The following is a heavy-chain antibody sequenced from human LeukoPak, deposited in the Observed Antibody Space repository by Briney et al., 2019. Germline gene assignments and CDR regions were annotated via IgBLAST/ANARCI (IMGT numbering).Heavy chain of an antibody. V-gene: IGHV7-4-1*02. CDR2: INTNTGNP. D-gene: IGHD6-19*01. J-gene: IGHJ4*02. Sequence: ASVKVFCKASGYTFTSYAMNWVRQAPGQGLEWMGWINTNTGNPTYAQGFTGRFVFSLDTSVSTAYLQISSLKAEDTAVYYCASTGIAVAAEADYFDYWGQGTLVTVSS. CDR3: ASTGIAVAAEADYFDY. CDR1: GYTFTSYA.